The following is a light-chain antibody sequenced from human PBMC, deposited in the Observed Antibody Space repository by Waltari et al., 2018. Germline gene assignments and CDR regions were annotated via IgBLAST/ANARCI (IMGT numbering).Light chain of an antibody. V-gene: IGLV1-44*01. CDR3: AAWDDSLGANV. CDR2: NDK. CDR1: GSDIGSNN. Sequence: QSMLTQPPSASGTPGQRVTISCSGSGSDIGSNNVLWSHQFPGPAPNPLLYNDKPRPSGVAARFSASTSGTSSSQASSGLQSEDEADYHCAAWDDSLGANVFGTGTRVTVL. J-gene: IGLJ1*01.